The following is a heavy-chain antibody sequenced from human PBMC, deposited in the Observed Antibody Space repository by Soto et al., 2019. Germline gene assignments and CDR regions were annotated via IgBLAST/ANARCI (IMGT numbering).Heavy chain of an antibody. D-gene: IGHD3-9*01. V-gene: IGHV1-69*06. CDR3: ARSYFDGTGFYLYYFNF. Sequence: QMQLVQSGAEVKKPGSSVKVSCRASGGTFTNHAINWVRQAPGHGLEWLGGIIPIFGTTNYAQKFQDRVTITADRSTTTVYMDLASLTSEDTAVYYCARSYFDGTGFYLYYFNFWGQGTLVTFSS. J-gene: IGHJ4*02. CDR2: IIPIFGTT. CDR1: GGTFTNHA.